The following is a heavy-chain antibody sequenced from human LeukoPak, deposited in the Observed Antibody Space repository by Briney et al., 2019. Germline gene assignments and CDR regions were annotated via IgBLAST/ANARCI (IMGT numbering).Heavy chain of an antibody. CDR1: GFTFSSYSMN. J-gene: IGHJ4*02. Sequence: PGGSLRLSCAASGFTFSSYSMNWVRQSPGKGLEVIGTIYETGSTYYNPSLNSRVTLSVDTSKKQFFLKLNSVTAADTAVYYCARVPLTGTSGRGYIDYWGQGTLVTVSS. D-gene: IGHD3-10*01. V-gene: IGHV4-59*05. CDR3: ARVPLTGTSGRGYIDY. CDR2: IYETGST.